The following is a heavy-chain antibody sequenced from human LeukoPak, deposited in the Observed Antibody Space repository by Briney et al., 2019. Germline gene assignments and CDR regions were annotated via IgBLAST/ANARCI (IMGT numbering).Heavy chain of an antibody. Sequence: GGSLRLSCAASGFTFSNYWMSWVRQAPGKGLEWVANIRQDGSEKYYVDSVKGRFTISRDNAKNSLYLQMNSLRAEDSAIYYCARARIDYWGQGTLVTVSS. V-gene: IGHV3-7*05. D-gene: IGHD2/OR15-2a*01. CDR3: ARARIDY. CDR1: GFTFSNYW. J-gene: IGHJ4*02. CDR2: IRQDGSEK.